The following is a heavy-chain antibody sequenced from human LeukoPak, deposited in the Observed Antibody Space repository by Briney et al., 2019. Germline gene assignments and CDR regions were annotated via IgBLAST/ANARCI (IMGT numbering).Heavy chain of an antibody. D-gene: IGHD3-16*02. CDR2: ISHSGSTI. Sequence: GGSLRLSCAASGFIFSDYYVSWIRQAPGKGLEWVSYISHSGSTIYYADSVKGRFTISRDNAKNSLYPQMNSLRAEDTAVYFCVWGNYRRFDFWGQGTLVTVSS. CDR3: VWGNYRRFDF. CDR1: GFIFSDYY. V-gene: IGHV3-11*01. J-gene: IGHJ4*02.